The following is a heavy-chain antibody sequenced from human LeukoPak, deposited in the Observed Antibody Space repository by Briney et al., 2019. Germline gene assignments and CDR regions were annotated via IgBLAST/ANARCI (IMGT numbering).Heavy chain of an antibody. V-gene: IGHV3-33*01. D-gene: IGHD2-2*01. J-gene: IGHJ4*02. CDR1: GFIFGDYG. Sequence: GRSLRLSCAAPGFIFGDYGMHWVRQAPGKGLEWVAVIWYDGSKKYYADSVKGRFNISRDSSKNTVYMQMNSLRAEDTAVYYCARDECSTTSCYGYWGQGTLVTVSS. CDR2: IWYDGSKK. CDR3: ARDECSTTSCYGY.